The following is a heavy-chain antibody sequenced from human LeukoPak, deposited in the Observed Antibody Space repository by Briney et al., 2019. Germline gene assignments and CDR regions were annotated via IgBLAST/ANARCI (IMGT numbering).Heavy chain of an antibody. D-gene: IGHD3-16*02. J-gene: IGHJ4*02. CDR2: MNPNSGNT. Sequence: ASVKVSCKASGYTFTSYDINRVRQATGQGLEWMGWMNPNSGNTGYAQKSQGRVTMTRNTSISTAYMELSSLRSEDTAVYYCARGLRITFGGVIAYWGQGTLVTVSS. CDR3: ARGLRITFGGVIAY. CDR1: GYTFTSYD. V-gene: IGHV1-8*01.